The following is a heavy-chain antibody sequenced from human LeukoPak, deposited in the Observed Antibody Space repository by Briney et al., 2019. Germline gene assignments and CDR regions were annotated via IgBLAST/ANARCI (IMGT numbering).Heavy chain of an antibody. D-gene: IGHD3-10*01. Sequence: GSLPHSLAASGFTFNSYSRNWVRQAPGKGLEWVSYISSRSTYIYYADSVKGRFTISRDNAKNSLYLQMNSLRAEDTAVYYCGSGIEEEDWGQGALWTLSS. CDR1: GFTFNSYS. J-gene: IGHJ1*01. V-gene: IGHV3-21*01. CDR3: GSGIEEED. CDR2: ISSRSTYI.